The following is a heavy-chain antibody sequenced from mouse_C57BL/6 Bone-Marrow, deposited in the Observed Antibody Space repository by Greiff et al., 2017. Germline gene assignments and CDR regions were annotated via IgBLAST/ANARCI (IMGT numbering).Heavy chain of an antibody. J-gene: IGHJ4*01. CDR3: ARGEYYDYDGYAMDY. CDR1: GYTFTSYW. D-gene: IGHD2-4*01. Sequence: QVQLQQPGAELVMPGASVKLSCKASGYTFTSYWMHWVKQRPGQGLEWIGEIDPSDSYTNYNQKFKGKSTLPVDKSSSTAYMQLSSLTSEDSAVYYCARGEYYDYDGYAMDYWGQGTSVTVSS. CDR2: IDPSDSYT. V-gene: IGHV1-69*01.